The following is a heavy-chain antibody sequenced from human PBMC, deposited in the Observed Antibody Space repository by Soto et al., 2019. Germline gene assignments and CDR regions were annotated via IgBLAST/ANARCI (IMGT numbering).Heavy chain of an antibody. CDR1: GVTSINAW. V-gene: IGHV3-15*01. J-gene: IGHJ4*02. CDR3: TTDQPYWRDYYFDY. Sequence: TGGFLRLSCAASGVTSINAWMSWVRQAPGKGLEWVGRIKSKTDGGTTDYAAPVKGRFTISRDDSKNTLYLQMNSLKTEDTAVYYCTTDQPYWRDYYFDYWGQGTPVTVSS. CDR2: IKSKTDGGTT. D-gene: IGHD3-3*01.